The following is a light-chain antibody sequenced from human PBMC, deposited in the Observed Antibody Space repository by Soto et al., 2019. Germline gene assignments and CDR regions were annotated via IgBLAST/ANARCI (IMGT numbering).Light chain of an antibody. V-gene: IGKV3-15*01. CDR3: LQYHNLWA. J-gene: IGKJ1*01. CDR1: QNIYSN. CDR2: RAS. Sequence: EIVMTQSPATLSVSPGERATLSCRASQNIYSNVAWYQQRPGQAPRLLIYRASTRAPGIPARFSGSGSGTEFTLTISGLQSDDFTVYSCLQYHNLWAFGQGTTGDIK.